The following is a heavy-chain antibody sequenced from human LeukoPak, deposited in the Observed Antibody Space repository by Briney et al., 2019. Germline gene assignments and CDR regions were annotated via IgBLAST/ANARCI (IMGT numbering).Heavy chain of an antibody. J-gene: IGHJ4*02. D-gene: IGHD3-22*01. V-gene: IGHV4-59*01. Sequence: SETLSLTCTVSGGSISSYYWSWIRQPPGKGLEWIGYIYYSGSTNYNPSLKSRATISVDTSKNQFSLKLSSVTAADTAVYYCASYSYYYDSSGYFDYWGQGTLVTVSS. CDR2: IYYSGST. CDR1: GGSISSYY. CDR3: ASYSYYYDSSGYFDY.